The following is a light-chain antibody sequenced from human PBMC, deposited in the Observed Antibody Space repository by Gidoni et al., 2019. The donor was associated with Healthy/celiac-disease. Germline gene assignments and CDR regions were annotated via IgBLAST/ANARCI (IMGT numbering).Light chain of an antibody. CDR3: AAWDDSLV. J-gene: IGLJ2*01. V-gene: IGLV1-47*01. CDR2: RNN. Sequence: QSVLTQPPSASGTPGQRVTSSCSGSSSNIGSNYVYWYQQLPGTAPKLLIYRNNQRPSGVPYRFSGSKSGTSASLAISGLRSEDEADYYCAAWDDSLVFGGGTKLTVL. CDR1: SSNIGSNY.